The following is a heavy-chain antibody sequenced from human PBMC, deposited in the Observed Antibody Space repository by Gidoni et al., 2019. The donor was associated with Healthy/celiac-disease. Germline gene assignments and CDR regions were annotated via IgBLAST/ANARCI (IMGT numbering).Heavy chain of an antibody. D-gene: IGHD2-15*01. V-gene: IGHV4-31*03. CDR2: SYYSVST. Sequence: QVQLQESGPGLVKPSQTLSLTCTVSGGSIRSGGYYWSWIRQHPGKGLEWIGYSYYSVSTYYDPSLKSRVTISVYTSKNQFSLKLSSVTAADTAVYYCARDPRYCSGGSCPDYWGQGTLVTVSS. CDR3: ARDPRYCSGGSCPDY. CDR1: GGSIRSGGYY. J-gene: IGHJ4*02.